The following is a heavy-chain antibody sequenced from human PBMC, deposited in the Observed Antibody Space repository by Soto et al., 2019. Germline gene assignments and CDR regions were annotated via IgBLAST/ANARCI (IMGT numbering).Heavy chain of an antibody. CDR3: AKLHGSGFQGTGGFDL. D-gene: IGHD3-10*01. CDR2: ITGTVPVT. J-gene: IGHJ4*02. Sequence: EVQLLESGGGLVQPGGSLRLSCAASGFTFSTYALTWVRQAPGEGLEWVSAITGTVPVTYYADSVKGRFTISRDNSKSTLYLQTNGLRAEDSALYYCAKLHGSGFQGTGGFDLGGEGTLVAVSS. V-gene: IGHV3-23*01. CDR1: GFTFSTYA.